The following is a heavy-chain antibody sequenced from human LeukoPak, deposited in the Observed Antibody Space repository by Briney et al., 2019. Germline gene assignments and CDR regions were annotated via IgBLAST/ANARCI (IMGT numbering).Heavy chain of an antibody. CDR3: ARDLLGWGGSFDY. D-gene: IGHD3-16*01. J-gene: IGHJ4*02. CDR1: GGSISTYY. V-gene: IGHV4-59*01. CDR2: IYSSGST. Sequence: SETLSLTCTVSGGSISTYYWSWIRQPPGKGLEWIGYIYSSGSTNYNPSLKSRVTMSVDTSKNQFSLKLNSVTAADTAVYYCARDLLGWGGSFDYWGQGTLVTVSS.